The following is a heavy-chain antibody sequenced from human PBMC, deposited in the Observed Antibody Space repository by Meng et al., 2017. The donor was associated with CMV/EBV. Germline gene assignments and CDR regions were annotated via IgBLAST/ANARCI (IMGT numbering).Heavy chain of an antibody. CDR3: ARDADYGDPSPRIFDY. J-gene: IGHJ4*02. Sequence: ASLRLSCAASGFTFSTDSMDWVRQAPGKGLEWVSYITSGSSSTYYTDSVKGRFSISRDNGKNALSLHMTSLRGEDTAVYYCARDADYGDPSPRIFDYWGQGTLVTVSS. CDR1: GFTFSTDS. D-gene: IGHD4/OR15-4a*01. CDR2: ITSGSSST. V-gene: IGHV3-48*04.